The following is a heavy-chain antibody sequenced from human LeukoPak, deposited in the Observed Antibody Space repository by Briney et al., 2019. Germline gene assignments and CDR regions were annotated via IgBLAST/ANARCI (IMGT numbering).Heavy chain of an antibody. CDR2: ISTDGTST. J-gene: IGHJ4*02. CDR3: ARVGSGITRDY. V-gene: IGHV3-74*01. D-gene: IGHD1-1*01. CDR1: GFTFSDYW. Sequence: PGGSLILFSAASGFTFSDYWMHWVRQTPGKGLVWVSRISTDGTSTSYADSAKGRFTISRDNAKKTLYLQMNSLRAEDTAVYFCARVGSGITRDYWGQGTLVTVSP.